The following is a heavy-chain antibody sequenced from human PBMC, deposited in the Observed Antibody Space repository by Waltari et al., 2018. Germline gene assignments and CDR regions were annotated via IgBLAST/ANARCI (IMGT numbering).Heavy chain of an antibody. Sequence: QITLKESGPTLVKPTQTLTLTCTFSGFSLSTSGVGVGWIRQPPGKALEWLALIYWNDDKRYSTSLKSRLTITKDTSKNQVVLTMTNMDPVDTATYYCAHRQRVRGVFGVRGNYFDYWGQGTLVTVSS. J-gene: IGHJ4*02. D-gene: IGHD3-10*01. CDR2: IYWNDDK. CDR1: GFSLSTSGVG. CDR3: AHRQRVRGVFGVRGNYFDY. V-gene: IGHV2-5*01.